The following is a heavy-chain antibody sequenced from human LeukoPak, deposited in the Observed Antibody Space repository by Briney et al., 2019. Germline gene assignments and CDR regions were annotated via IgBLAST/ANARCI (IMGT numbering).Heavy chain of an antibody. J-gene: IGHJ4*02. CDR3: AKEGHLGYCTSTRCYLDY. CDR1: GFTFSSYS. Sequence: GGSLRLSCAASGFTFSSYSMNWVRQAPGKGLEWVSYISSSSTIYYADSVKGRFTISRDNSKNTVYLQMNSLRGEDTAVYYCAKEGHLGYCTSTRCYLDYWGQGTLVTVSS. D-gene: IGHD2-2*01. V-gene: IGHV3-48*01. CDR2: ISSSSTI.